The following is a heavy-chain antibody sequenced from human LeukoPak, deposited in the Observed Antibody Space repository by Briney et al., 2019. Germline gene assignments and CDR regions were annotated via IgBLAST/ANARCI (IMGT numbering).Heavy chain of an antibody. V-gene: IGHV3-23*01. CDR2: ISVSGGST. Sequence: GGSLRLSCAASGFTFSSYAMSWVRQAPGKGLEGVSAISVSGGSTYYADSVKGRFTISRDNSKNPLYLQMNSLRAEDTAVYYCAKVTRRGAFDIWGQGTMVTVSS. CDR3: AKVTRRGAFDI. D-gene: IGHD3-10*01. CDR1: GFTFSSYA. J-gene: IGHJ3*02.